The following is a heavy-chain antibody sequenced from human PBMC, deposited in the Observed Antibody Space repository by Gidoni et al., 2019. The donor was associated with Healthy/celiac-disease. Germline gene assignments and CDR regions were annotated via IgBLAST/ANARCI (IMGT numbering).Heavy chain of an antibody. Sequence: QVQLQQWGAGLLKPSETLSLTCAVYGGSFSGYYWSWTRQPPGKGLEWIGEINHSGSTNYNPSLKSRVTISVDTSKNQFSLKLSSVTAADTAVYYCARGVSYDSSGYYPANFDYWGQGTLVTVSS. CDR2: INHSGST. D-gene: IGHD3-22*01. CDR3: ARGVSYDSSGYYPANFDY. J-gene: IGHJ4*02. CDR1: GGSFSGYY. V-gene: IGHV4-34*01.